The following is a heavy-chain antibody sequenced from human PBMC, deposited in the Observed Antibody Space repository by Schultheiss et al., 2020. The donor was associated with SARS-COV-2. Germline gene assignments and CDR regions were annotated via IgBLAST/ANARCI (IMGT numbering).Heavy chain of an antibody. CDR3: ARVDDYSNYDAFDI. V-gene: IGHV3-21*01. Sequence: GGSLRLSCAASGFTFSSAWMSWVRQAPGKGLEWVSSISSSSSYIYYADSVKGRFTISRDNAKNSLYLQMNSLRAEDTAVYYCARVDDYSNYDAFDIWGQGTMVTVSS. CDR2: ISSSSSYI. D-gene: IGHD4-11*01. CDR1: GFTFSSAW. J-gene: IGHJ3*02.